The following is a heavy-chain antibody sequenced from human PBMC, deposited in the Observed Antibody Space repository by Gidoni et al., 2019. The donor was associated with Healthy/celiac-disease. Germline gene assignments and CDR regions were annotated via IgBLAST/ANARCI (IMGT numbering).Heavy chain of an antibody. Sequence: QVQLVQSGAAVKKHGSSVKVSCKASGGTFSSSAIGWVRQAPGQGLEWMGGLIPIFGTAKYAQKCQGRVTITAYESTSTAYMELSSLRSEDTAVYYCARAKDYYGSSGYYYPNPDAFDIWGQGTMVTVSS. CDR1: GGTFSSSA. CDR2: LIPIFGTA. V-gene: IGHV1-69*01. J-gene: IGHJ3*02. CDR3: ARAKDYYGSSGYYYPNPDAFDI. D-gene: IGHD3-22*01.